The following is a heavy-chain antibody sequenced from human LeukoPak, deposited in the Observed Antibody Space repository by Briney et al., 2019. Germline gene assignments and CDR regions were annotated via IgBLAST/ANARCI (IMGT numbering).Heavy chain of an antibody. J-gene: IGHJ4*02. CDR2: ISGSGGST. D-gene: IGHD6-13*01. CDR3: AKEPIAAAGPFDY. Sequence: GGSQRLSCAASGFTFSSYAMSWVRQAPGKGLEWVSAISGSGGSTYYADYVKGRFTISRDNSKNTLYLQMNSLRAEDTAVYYCAKEPIAAAGPFDYWGQETLVTVSS. CDR1: GFTFSSYA. V-gene: IGHV3-23*01.